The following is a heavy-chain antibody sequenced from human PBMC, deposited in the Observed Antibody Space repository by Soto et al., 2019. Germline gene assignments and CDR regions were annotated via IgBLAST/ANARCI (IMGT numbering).Heavy chain of an antibody. CDR3: ARNTGYSSGWYHYYYGMDV. CDR2: IIPIFGTA. D-gene: IGHD6-19*01. Sequence: GASVKVSCKASGGTFSSYAISWVRPAPGQGLEWMGGIIPIFGTANYAQKFQGRVTITADESTSTAYMELSSLRSEDTAVYYCARNTGYSSGWYHYYYGMDVWGQGTTVTVSS. V-gene: IGHV1-69*13. CDR1: GGTFSSYA. J-gene: IGHJ6*02.